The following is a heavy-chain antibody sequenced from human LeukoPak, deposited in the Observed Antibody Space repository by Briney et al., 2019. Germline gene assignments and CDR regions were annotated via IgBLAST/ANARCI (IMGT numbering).Heavy chain of an antibody. CDR1: GFTFSTYW. J-gene: IGHJ6*02. V-gene: IGHV3-74*01. Sequence: PGGSLRLSCTASGFTFSTYWMHWVRQAPGKGLVWVSRINSDGGNAVNADSVKGRFIVSRDNTKNTLHLQMNSLRADDTAVYYCARDPRGYGMDVWGQGTTVTVS. D-gene: IGHD3-10*01. CDR2: INSDGGNA. CDR3: ARDPRGYGMDV.